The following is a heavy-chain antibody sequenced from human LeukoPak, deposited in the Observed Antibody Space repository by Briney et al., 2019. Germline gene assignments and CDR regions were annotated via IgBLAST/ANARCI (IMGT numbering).Heavy chain of an antibody. CDR2: IYHSGST. V-gene: IGHV4-4*02. CDR1: GGSISSSNW. CDR3: ARDRVVRGVTHYFDY. Sequence: SETLSLTCAVSGGSISSSNWWSWVRQPPGKGLEWIGEIYHSGSTNYNPSLKSRVTISVDKSKNQFSLKLSSVTAADTAVYYCARDRVVRGVTHYFDYWGQGTLVTVSS. D-gene: IGHD3-10*01. J-gene: IGHJ4*02.